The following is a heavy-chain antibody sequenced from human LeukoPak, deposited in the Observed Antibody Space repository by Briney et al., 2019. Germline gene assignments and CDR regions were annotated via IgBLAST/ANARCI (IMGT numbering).Heavy chain of an antibody. CDR1: GFTFDDYT. CDR3: AKGHIVGAITEFDY. V-gene: IGHV3-43*01. J-gene: IGHJ4*02. Sequence: AGSLRLSCAASGFTFDDYTMHWVRQTPGKGLEWVSLISWDGGSTYYADSVKGRFTISRDNSKNSLYLQMNSLRTEDTALYYCAKGHIVGAITEFDYWGQGTLVTVSS. D-gene: IGHD1-26*01. CDR2: ISWDGGST.